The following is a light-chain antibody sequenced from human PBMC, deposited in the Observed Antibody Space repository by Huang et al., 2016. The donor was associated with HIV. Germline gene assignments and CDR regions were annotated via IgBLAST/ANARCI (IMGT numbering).Light chain of an antibody. Sequence: DIQMTQSPSSLSASVGDRVTITCRASQSISRYLNWYQHKPGKAPELLIYASSCLQRVVPTRCSGSGSGTDFSLTISGLQPEYYATYYCQQGYSTRTFGQGTKVEMK. V-gene: IGKV1-39*01. CDR2: ASS. CDR1: QSISRY. J-gene: IGKJ1*01. CDR3: QQGYSTRT.